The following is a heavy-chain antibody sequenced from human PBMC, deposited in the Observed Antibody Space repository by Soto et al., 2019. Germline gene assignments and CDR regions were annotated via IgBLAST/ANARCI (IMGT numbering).Heavy chain of an antibody. D-gene: IGHD5-12*01. CDR3: AKDSEYSGYDPGLFDY. V-gene: IGHV3-23*01. CDR2: ISGSGGST. J-gene: IGHJ4*02. CDR1: GFTFSSYA. Sequence: GGSLRLSCAASGFTFSSYAMSWVRQAPGKGLEWVSAISGSGGSTYYADSVKGRFTISRDNSKNTLYLQMNSLRAEDTAVYYCAKDSEYSGYDPGLFDYWGQGTLVTVSS.